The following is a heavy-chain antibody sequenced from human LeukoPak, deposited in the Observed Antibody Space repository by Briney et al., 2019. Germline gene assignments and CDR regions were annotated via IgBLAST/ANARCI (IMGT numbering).Heavy chain of an antibody. V-gene: IGHV3-23*01. CDR1: GFTFSSYA. D-gene: IGHD5-12*01. CDR2: ISGSGGST. J-gene: IGHJ4*02. Sequence: PGGSLRLFCAASGFTFSSYAMSWVRQAPGKGLEWVSAISGSGGSTYYADSVKGRFTISRDNSKNTLYLQMNSLRAEDTAVYYCAKGVSAYSGYDPIDYWGQGTLVTVSS. CDR3: AKGVSAYSGYDPIDY.